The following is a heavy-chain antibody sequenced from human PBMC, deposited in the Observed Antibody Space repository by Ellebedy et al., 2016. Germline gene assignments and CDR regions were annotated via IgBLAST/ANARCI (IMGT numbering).Heavy chain of an antibody. CDR2: IYSGGST. V-gene: IGHV3-66*04. Sequence: GESLKISCAASGFTVSSNYMSWVRQAPGKGLEWVSVIYSGGSTYYADSVKGRFTISRDNSKNTLYLQMNSLRAEDTAVYYCARPRGGNDYGIDVWGQGTTVTVSS. CDR3: ARPRGGNDYGIDV. J-gene: IGHJ6*02. CDR1: GFTVSSNY. D-gene: IGHD4-23*01.